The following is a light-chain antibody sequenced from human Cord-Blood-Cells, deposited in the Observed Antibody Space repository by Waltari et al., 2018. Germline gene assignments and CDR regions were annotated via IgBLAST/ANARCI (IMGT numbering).Light chain of an antibody. J-gene: IGKJ1*01. CDR1: QSVLYSSNNKKY. CDR3: QQYYSTPQT. V-gene: IGKV4-1*01. Sequence: DIVMTQSPDSLAVYLGERATINCKFSQSVLYSSNNKKYLAWYQQKPGQPPKLLIYWASTRESGVPDRFSGSGSGTDFTLTISSLQAEDVAVYYCQQYYSTPQTFGQGTKVEIK. CDR2: WAS.